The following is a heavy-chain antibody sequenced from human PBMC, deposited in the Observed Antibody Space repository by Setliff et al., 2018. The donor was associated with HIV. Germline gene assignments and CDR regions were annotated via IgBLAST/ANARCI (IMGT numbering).Heavy chain of an antibody. V-gene: IGHV1-46*01. CDR3: ARDGDYGEYGA. CDR1: GYTFTSYY. Sequence: ASVKVSCKASGYTFTSYYMHWVRQAPGQGLEWMGIINPSGGSTRYAQKFQGRVTMTRDTSISTAYMELSRLRSDDTAVYYCARDGDYGEYGAWGQGTLVTVSS. CDR2: INPSGGST. J-gene: IGHJ5*02. D-gene: IGHD4-17*01.